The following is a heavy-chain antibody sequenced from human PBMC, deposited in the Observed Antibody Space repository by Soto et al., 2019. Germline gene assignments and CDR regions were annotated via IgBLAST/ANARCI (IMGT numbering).Heavy chain of an antibody. D-gene: IGHD3-10*01. CDR1: GFAFSSYW. CDR3: ATAGSYRFDY. CDR2: TNADGTTT. V-gene: IGHV3-74*01. Sequence: EVQLVESGGGLVQPGGSLRLSCAASGFAFSSYWMHWVRQAPGKGLVWVSRTNADGTTTNYADSVKGRFTISRDNAKNTLYLQMNSLRAEDTAVYYGATAGSYRFDYWGQGTLVTASS. J-gene: IGHJ4*02.